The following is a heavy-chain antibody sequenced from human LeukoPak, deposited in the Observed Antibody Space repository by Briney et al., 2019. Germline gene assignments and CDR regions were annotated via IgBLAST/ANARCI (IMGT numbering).Heavy chain of an antibody. CDR3: ARRDSGVVVAATKIRANWFDP. CDR1: GFTFSSYA. J-gene: IGHJ5*02. V-gene: IGHV3-21*01. Sequence: PGGSLRLSCAASGFTFSSYAMSWVRQAPGKGLEWVSSISSSSSYIYYADSVKGRFTISRDNAKNSLYLQMNSLRAEDTAVYYCARRDSGVVVAATKIRANWFDPWGQGTLVTVSS. D-gene: IGHD2-15*01. CDR2: ISSSSSYI.